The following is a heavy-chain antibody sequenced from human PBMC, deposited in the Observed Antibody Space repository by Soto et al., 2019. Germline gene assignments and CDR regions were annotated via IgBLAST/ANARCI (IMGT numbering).Heavy chain of an antibody. Sequence: PGGSLRLSCSASGFTFSSYGMYWVRQAPGKGLEYVADISSNGGSTYYADSVKDRFTISRDNSKNTLYLQMSSLRDEDTAVFYCVKDKGSTNKKVTKDVWRQGATVTVSS. J-gene: IGHJ6*01. CDR1: GFTFSSYG. CDR3: VKDKGSTNKKVTKDV. CDR2: ISSNGGST. D-gene: IGHD2-8*01. V-gene: IGHV3-64D*08.